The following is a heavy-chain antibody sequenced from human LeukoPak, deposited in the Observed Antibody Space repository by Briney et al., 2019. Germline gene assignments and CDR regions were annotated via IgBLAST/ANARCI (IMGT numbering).Heavy chain of an antibody. CDR2: IKPGGNEK. CDR3: ATFRFLGT. J-gene: IGHJ3*01. CDR1: GFTFSNYW. Sequence: GGSLRLSCAASGFTFSNYWMTWVRQGPGKGLEWVANIKPGGNEKYYVDSVKGRFTISRDNVKNSLYLQMNSLRAEDTAIYYCATFRFLGTWGQGTMVTVSP. V-gene: IGHV3-7*03. D-gene: IGHD3-3*01.